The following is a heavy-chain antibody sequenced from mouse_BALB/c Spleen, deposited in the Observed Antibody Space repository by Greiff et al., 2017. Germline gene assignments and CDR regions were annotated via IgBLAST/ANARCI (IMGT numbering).Heavy chain of an antibody. J-gene: IGHJ4*01. CDR3: ARGDYYGSSYNAMDY. CDR2: ISTYYGDA. V-gene: IGHV1S137*01. CDR1: GYTFTDYA. D-gene: IGHD1-1*01. Sequence: VQLQESGAELVRPGVSVKISCKGSGYTFTDYAMHWVKQSHAKSLEWIGVISTYYGDASYNQKFKGKATMTVDKSSSTAYMELARLTSEDSAIYYCARGDYYGSSYNAMDYWGQGTSVTVSS.